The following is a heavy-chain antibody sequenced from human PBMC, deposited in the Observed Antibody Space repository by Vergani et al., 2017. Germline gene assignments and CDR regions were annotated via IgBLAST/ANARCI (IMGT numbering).Heavy chain of an antibody. J-gene: IGHJ4*02. CDR3: ARGGGGETKFDY. V-gene: IGHV4-59*01. CDR2: IYYSGST. Sequence: QVQLQESGPGLVKPSETLSLTCTVSGGSISSYYWSWIRQPPGKGLEWIGYIYYSGSTNYNPSLKSRVTISVDTSKNQFSLKLSSVTAADTAVYYCARGGGGETKFDYWGQGTLVTVSS. CDR1: GGSISSYY. D-gene: IGHD3-16*01.